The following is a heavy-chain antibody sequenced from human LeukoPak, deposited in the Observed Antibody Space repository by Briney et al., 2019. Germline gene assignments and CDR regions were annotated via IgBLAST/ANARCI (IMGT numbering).Heavy chain of an antibody. CDR2: ISSSSSTT. D-gene: IGHD3-16*01. CDR1: GFTSSGYS. V-gene: IGHV3-48*02. Sequence: GGSLRLSCAASGFTSSGYSTNWVRQAPGDGLEWVSYISSSSSTTYYADSVQGRFTISRDNAKNSLYLQRDRLRDGDTAVCYCARDSTLTHAWSGYGFDVWGQGTMVTVSS. J-gene: IGHJ3*01. CDR3: ARDSTLTHAWSGYGFDV.